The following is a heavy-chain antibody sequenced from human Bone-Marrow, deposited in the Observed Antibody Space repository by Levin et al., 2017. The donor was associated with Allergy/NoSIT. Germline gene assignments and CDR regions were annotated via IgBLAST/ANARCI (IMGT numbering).Heavy chain of an antibody. J-gene: IGHJ6*02. CDR2: ISASGATT. V-gene: IGHV3-23*01. CDR1: GFSFHRHA. CDR3: AKSRGSWDYYYGMDV. Sequence: GESLKISCGDSGFSFHRHAMNWVRQTPGKGLEWVATISASGATTYCTDSVKGRFTISRDNSKNTLYLQMNSLTAEDTAVYYCAKSRGSWDYYYGMDVWGQGTTVTVSS. D-gene: IGHD3-10*01.